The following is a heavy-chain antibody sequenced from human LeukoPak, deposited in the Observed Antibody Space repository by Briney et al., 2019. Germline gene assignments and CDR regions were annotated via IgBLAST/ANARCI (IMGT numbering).Heavy chain of an antibody. Sequence: PGGSLRLSCAASGFTFSSYSMNWVRQAPGKGLEWVSSISSSSSYIYYADSVKGRFTISRDNDKNSLYLQMNSLRAEDTAVYYCARGANYDFWSGYYTQNNWFDPWGQGTLVTVSS. CDR3: ARGANYDFWSGYYTQNNWFDP. V-gene: IGHV3-21*01. J-gene: IGHJ5*02. CDR1: GFTFSSYS. D-gene: IGHD3-3*01. CDR2: ISSSSSYI.